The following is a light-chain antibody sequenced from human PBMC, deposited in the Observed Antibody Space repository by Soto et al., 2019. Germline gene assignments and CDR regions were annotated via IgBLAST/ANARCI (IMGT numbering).Light chain of an antibody. J-gene: IGLJ1*01. Sequence: QSVLTQPPSVSGAPGQRVTISCTGSSSNIGAGYDVHWYQQLPGTAPKLLIYGNSNRPSGVPDRFSGSKSGTSASLAITGLQAEDEADYYCSSPTSISTLYVFGTGTKVTVL. V-gene: IGLV1-40*01. CDR3: SSPTSISTLYV. CDR1: SSNIGAGYD. CDR2: GNS.